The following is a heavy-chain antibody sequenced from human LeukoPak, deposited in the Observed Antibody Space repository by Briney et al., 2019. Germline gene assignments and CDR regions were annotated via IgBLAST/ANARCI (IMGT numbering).Heavy chain of an antibody. D-gene: IGHD6-19*01. V-gene: IGHV1-2*02. Sequence: ASVKVSCKASGYTFTSYGISWVRQAPGQGLEWMGWINPHSGGTNYGQKFKGRVTMTRDTYISTAYMEVSRLTSDDTAVYYCARGMYSSGWYGSFDYWGQGTLVTVSS. J-gene: IGHJ4*02. CDR3: ARGMYSSGWYGSFDY. CDR2: INPHSGGT. CDR1: GYTFTSYG.